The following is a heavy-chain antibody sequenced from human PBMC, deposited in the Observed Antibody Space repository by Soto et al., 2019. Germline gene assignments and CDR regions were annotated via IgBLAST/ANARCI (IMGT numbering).Heavy chain of an antibody. CDR3: AREGYDSSGYYYDP. V-gene: IGHV4-59*01. D-gene: IGHD3-22*01. CDR2: IYYSGST. CDR1: GGSISSYY. J-gene: IGHJ5*02. Sequence: SETLSLTCTVSGGSISSYYWSWIRQPPGKGLEWIGYIYYSGSTNYNPSLKSRVTISVDTSKNQFSLKLSSVTAADTAVYYCAREGYDSSGYYYDPRGQGTLVTVSS.